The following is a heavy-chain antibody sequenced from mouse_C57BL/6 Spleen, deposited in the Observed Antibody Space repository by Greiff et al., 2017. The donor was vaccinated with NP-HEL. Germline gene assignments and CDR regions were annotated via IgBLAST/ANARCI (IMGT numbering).Heavy chain of an antibody. CDR3: ARQESPEAMDY. CDR2: INPYNGGT. CDR1: GYTFTDYY. Sequence: EVQLQQSGPVLVKPGASVKMSCKASGYTFTDYYMNWVKQSHGKSLEWIGVINPYNGGTSYNQKFKGKATLTVDKSSSTAYMELNSLTSEDSAVYYCARQESPEAMDYWGQGTSVTVSS. V-gene: IGHV1-19*01. J-gene: IGHJ4*01.